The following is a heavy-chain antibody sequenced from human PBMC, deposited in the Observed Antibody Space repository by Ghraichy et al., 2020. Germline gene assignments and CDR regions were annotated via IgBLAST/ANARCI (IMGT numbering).Heavy chain of an antibody. Sequence: SETLSLTCTVSGGSISSSSDYWGWIRQPPGKVLEWIWSIYYSGITYYNPSLKSRVTISVDTSKNQFSLKLSSVTAADTAVYYCASPSFPYCSRTSCYPPYAFDIWGQGTRVTVSS. V-gene: IGHV4-39*01. CDR1: GGSISSSSDY. CDR3: ASPSFPYCSRTSCYPPYAFDI. J-gene: IGHJ3*02. D-gene: IGHD2-2*01. CDR2: IYYSGIT.